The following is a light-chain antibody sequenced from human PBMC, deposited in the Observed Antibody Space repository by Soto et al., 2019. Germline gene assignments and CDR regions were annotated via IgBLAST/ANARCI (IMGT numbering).Light chain of an antibody. V-gene: IGKV1-9*01. Sequence: DIQLTQAPAFLSASSGDTVTITCRASQDIRSYLAWYQQKAGRAPRLLIYAASTLQSEVPSGFRGSGSGTEFTLTISSLQPEDFEPYYCQQLNSSPITFGQGTRREIK. CDR2: AAS. CDR1: QDIRSY. J-gene: IGKJ5*01. CDR3: QQLNSSPIT.